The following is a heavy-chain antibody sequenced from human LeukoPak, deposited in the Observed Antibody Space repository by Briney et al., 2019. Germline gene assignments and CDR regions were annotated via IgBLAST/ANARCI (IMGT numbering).Heavy chain of an antibody. Sequence: GGSLRLSCAASGFTVSSNYMSWVRQAPGKGLEWVSVIYSGGSTYYADFVKGRFTISRDNSKNTLYLQMNSLRAEDTAVYYCARERWDYYDSSGYYNDWGQGTLVTVSS. J-gene: IGHJ4*02. CDR3: ARERWDYYDSSGYYND. CDR2: IYSGGST. CDR1: GFTVSSNY. V-gene: IGHV3-53*01. D-gene: IGHD3-22*01.